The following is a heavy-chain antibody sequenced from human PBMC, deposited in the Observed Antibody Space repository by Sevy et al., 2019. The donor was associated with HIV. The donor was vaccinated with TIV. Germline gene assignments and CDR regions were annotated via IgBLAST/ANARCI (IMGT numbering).Heavy chain of an antibody. CDR2: INPNSDGT. CDR3: ARGENFWTASYYFDY. V-gene: IGHV1-2*02. D-gene: IGHD3-3*01. CDR1: GYTFTGYY. J-gene: IGHJ4*02. Sequence: ASVKVSCKASGYTFTGYYIHWVRQAPGQGLEWMGWINPNSDGTNYVQKFQGRVTMTSDTSINTAYIDLRRLRSDDTAVYYCARGENFWTASYYFDYWGQGTLVTVSS.